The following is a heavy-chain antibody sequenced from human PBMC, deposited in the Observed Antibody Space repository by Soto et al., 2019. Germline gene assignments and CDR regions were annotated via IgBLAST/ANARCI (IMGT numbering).Heavy chain of an antibody. V-gene: IGHV4-31*03. CDR2: IYYSGST. J-gene: IGHJ5*02. CDR1: GGSISSGGYY. D-gene: IGHD3-22*01. CDR3: ARAGDSSGYARRQKHKWFDP. Sequence: ASETLSLTCTVSGGSISSGGYYWSWIRQHPGKGLEWIGYIYYSGSTYYNPSLKSRVTISVDTSKNQFSLKLSSVTAADTAVYYCARAGDSSGYARRQKHKWFDPWGQGTLVNVS.